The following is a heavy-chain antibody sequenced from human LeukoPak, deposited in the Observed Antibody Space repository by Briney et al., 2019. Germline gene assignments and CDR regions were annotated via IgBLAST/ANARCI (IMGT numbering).Heavy chain of an antibody. V-gene: IGHV3-74*01. CDR2: INSDGSST. CDR3: AKGVLWLSYYFDY. CDR1: GFTFSSYW. Sequence: GGSLRLSCAASGFTFSSYWMHWVRQAPGKGLVWVSRINSDGSSTSYADSVKGRFTISRDNAKNTLYLQMNSLRAEDTAVYYCAKGVLWLSYYFDYWGQGTLVTVSS. D-gene: IGHD5-18*01. J-gene: IGHJ4*02.